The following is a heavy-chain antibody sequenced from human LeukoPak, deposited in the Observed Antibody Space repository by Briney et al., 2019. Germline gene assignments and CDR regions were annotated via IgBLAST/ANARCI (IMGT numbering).Heavy chain of an antibody. CDR3: AREGDGYNAYDY. D-gene: IGHD5-24*01. CDR1: GGSISSYY. J-gene: IGHJ4*02. V-gene: IGHV4-59*01. CDR2: IYYSGST. Sequence: SETLSLTCTVSGGSISSYYWSWIRQPPGKGLEWIGYIYYSGSTNYNPSLKSRVTISVDTSKNQFSLKLGSVTAADTAVYYCAREGDGYNAYDYWGQGTLVTVSS.